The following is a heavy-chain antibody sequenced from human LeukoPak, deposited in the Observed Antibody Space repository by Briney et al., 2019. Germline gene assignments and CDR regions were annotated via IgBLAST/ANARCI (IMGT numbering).Heavy chain of an antibody. V-gene: IGHV4-61*01. Sequence: SETLSLTCTVSGGSVSSGSYYWSWIRQPPGKGLEWIGYIYYSGSTNYNPSLKSRITISVDTSKNQFSLKLTSVTAADTAVYYCARVVTTGSYFDYWGQGTLVTVSS. J-gene: IGHJ4*02. CDR2: IYYSGST. D-gene: IGHD4-17*01. CDR3: ARVVTTGSYFDY. CDR1: GGSVSSGSYY.